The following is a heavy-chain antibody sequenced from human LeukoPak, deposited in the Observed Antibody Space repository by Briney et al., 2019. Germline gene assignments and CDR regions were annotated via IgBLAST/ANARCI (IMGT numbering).Heavy chain of an antibody. CDR2: IYYSGST. J-gene: IGHJ4*02. CDR3: ARHVYLRGSYLPSLYFDY. V-gene: IGHV4-61*01. Sequence: PSETLSLTCTVSGGSVSSGSYYWSWIRQPPGKGLEWIGYIYYSGSTNYNPSLKSRVTISVDTSKNQFSLKLTSVTAADTAVYYCARHVYLRGSYLPSLYFDYWGQGTLVTVSS. CDR1: GGSVSSGSYY. D-gene: IGHD3-9*01.